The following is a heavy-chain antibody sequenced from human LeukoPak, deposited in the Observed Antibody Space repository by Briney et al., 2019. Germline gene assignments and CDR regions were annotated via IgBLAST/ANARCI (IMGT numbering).Heavy chain of an antibody. CDR2: MNPNSGNT. D-gene: IGHD6-13*01. Sequence: GSVKVSCKTSGYSFNIYEINWVRQATGQGLEWMGWMNPNSGNTGYAQKFQGRVTMTRNTSISTAYMELSSLRSEDTAVYYCARVGSSSWSHLYYYYYGMDVWGQGTTVTVSS. CDR1: GYSFNIYE. CDR3: ARVGSSSWSHLYYYYYGMDV. J-gene: IGHJ6*02. V-gene: IGHV1-8*01.